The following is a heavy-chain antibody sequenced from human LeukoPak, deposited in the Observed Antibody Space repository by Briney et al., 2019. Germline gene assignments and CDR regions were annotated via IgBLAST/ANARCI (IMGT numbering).Heavy chain of an antibody. CDR3: ARDSIRVQTGTTP. J-gene: IGHJ5*02. CDR2: ISSSSSYI. D-gene: IGHD1-1*01. CDR1: GFTLSNYN. V-gene: IGHV3-21*06. Sequence: GGSLRLSCAASGFTLSNYNMNWVRQAPGKGLEWVSSISSSSSYIYYADSVKGRFTISRDNAKNSLYLEMNSLRVEDTAVYYCARDSIRVQTGTTPWGRGTLVTVSS.